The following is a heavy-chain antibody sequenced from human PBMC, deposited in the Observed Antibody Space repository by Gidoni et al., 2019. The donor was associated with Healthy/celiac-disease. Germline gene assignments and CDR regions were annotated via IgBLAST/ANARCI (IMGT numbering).Heavy chain of an antibody. J-gene: IGHJ5*02. Sequence: QVQLVQSGAEVKKPGASVKVSCKASGYTFTSYGISWVRQAHGQGLEWMGWISAYKGNKNYAQKLQGRVTMTTDTSTSTAYMELRSLRADDTAVYYCARAGPIIAVAGTSDWFDPWGQGTLVTVSS. V-gene: IGHV1-18*01. CDR1: GYTFTSYG. D-gene: IGHD6-19*01. CDR2: ISAYKGNK. CDR3: ARAGPIIAVAGTSDWFDP.